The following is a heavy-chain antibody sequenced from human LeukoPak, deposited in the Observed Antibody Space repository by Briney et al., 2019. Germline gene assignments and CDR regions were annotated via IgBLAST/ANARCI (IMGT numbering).Heavy chain of an antibody. CDR3: ARAKWFGELLSYFDY. CDR1: GYTFTGYY. J-gene: IGHJ4*02. Sequence: ASVKVSCKASGYTFTGYYMHWVRQATGQGLEWMGWMNPNSGNTGYAQKFQGRVTMTRNTSISTAYMELSSLRSEDTAVYYCARAKWFGELLSYFDYWGQGTLVTVSS. V-gene: IGHV1-8*02. CDR2: MNPNSGNT. D-gene: IGHD3-10*01.